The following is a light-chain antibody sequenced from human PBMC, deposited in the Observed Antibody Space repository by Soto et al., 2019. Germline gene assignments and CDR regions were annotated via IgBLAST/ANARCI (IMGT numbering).Light chain of an antibody. CDR1: SSDVGGYNY. CDR2: DVS. CDR3: TSYTRSSTLYVV. J-gene: IGLJ2*01. Sequence: QSALTQPASVSGSPGQSITISCTGTSSDVGGYNYVSWYQQHPGKAPKLMIYDVSSRPSGVSNRFSGSKSGNTASLTISGLQAEEEADYYCTSYTRSSTLYVVFGGGTKVTVL. V-gene: IGLV2-14*01.